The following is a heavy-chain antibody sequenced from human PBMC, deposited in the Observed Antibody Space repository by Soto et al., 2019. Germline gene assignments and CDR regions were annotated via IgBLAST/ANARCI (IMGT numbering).Heavy chain of an antibody. CDR3: ARDLYGGGPFDY. V-gene: IGHV4-31*03. CDR2: IYYSGST. CDR1: GGSISSGGYY. Sequence: PSETLSLTCTVSGGSISSGGYYWSWIRQHPGKGLEWIGYIYYSGSTYYNPSLKSRVTISVDTSKNQFSLKLSSATAADTAVYYCARDLYGGGPFDYWGQGTLVTVSS. D-gene: IGHD2-21*01. J-gene: IGHJ4*02.